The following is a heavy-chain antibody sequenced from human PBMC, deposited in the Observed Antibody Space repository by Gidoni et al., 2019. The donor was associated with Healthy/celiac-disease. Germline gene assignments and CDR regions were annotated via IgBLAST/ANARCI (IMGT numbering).Heavy chain of an antibody. Sequence: QVQLVQSGAEVKKPGSSVKLSCKASGCTFSSYAIRWVRQAPGQGLEWMGGIIPIFGTANYAQKFQGRVTITADESTSTAYRELSSLRSEDTAVYYCAGIVGPTGPFDYWGQGTLVTVSS. J-gene: IGHJ4*02. CDR3: AGIVGPTGPFDY. D-gene: IGHD1-26*01. CDR2: IIPIFGTA. V-gene: IGHV1-69*01. CDR1: GCTFSSYA.